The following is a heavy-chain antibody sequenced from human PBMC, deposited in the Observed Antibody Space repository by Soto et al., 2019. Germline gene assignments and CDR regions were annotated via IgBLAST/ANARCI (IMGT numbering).Heavy chain of an antibody. CDR1: VFTFGSCW. CDR3: STLNSFGSDF. CDR2: ITSDGSTT. D-gene: IGHD2-15*01. V-gene: IGHV3-74*01. Sequence: CLSLSYADTVFTFGSCWMQWVRQAPGKGLVWVSRITSDGSTTNYADSVKGRFTISRDNAKNTVFLQMNSLRAEDTAVYYCSTLNSFGSDFWGQGTLVTVSS. J-gene: IGHJ4*02.